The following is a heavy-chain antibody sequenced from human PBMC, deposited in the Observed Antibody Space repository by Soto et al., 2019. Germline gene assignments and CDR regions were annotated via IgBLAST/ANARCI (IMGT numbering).Heavy chain of an antibody. Sequence: ASVKVSCKASGYTFTSCGISWVRQAPGQGLEWMGIINPSGGSTSYAQKFQGRVTMTRDTSTSTVYMELSSLRSEDTAVYYCARTIGVAYDSSGYAYWGQGTLVTVCS. V-gene: IGHV1-46*01. J-gene: IGHJ4*02. D-gene: IGHD3-22*01. CDR3: ARTIGVAYDSSGYAY. CDR1: GYTFTSCG. CDR2: INPSGGST.